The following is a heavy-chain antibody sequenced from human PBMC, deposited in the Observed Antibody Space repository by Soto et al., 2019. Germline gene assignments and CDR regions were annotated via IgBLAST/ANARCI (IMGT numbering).Heavy chain of an antibody. V-gene: IGHV3-30-3*01. CDR1: GFTFSSYA. D-gene: IGHD4-4*01. Sequence: QVQLVESGGGVVQPGRSLRLSCAASGFTFSSYAMHWVRQAPGKGLEWVAVKSYDGSNKYYADSVKGRFTISRDNSKNTLYLQMNSLRAEDTAVYYCARDTRYSLRENYGMDVWGQGTTVTVSS. CDR3: ARDTRYSLRENYGMDV. CDR2: KSYDGSNK. J-gene: IGHJ6*02.